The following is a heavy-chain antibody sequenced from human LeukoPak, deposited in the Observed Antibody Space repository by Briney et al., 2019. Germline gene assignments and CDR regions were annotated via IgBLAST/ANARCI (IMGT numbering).Heavy chain of an antibody. CDR2: INHSGST. V-gene: IGHV4-34*01. Sequence: SETLSLTCAVYGGSFSGYYWSWIRQPPGKGLEWIGEINHSGSTNYNPSLKSRVTISVDTSKNRFSLKLSSVTAADTAVYYCARDQDVDPPAAFDIWGQGTMVTVSS. D-gene: IGHD5-12*01. CDR1: GGSFSGYY. J-gene: IGHJ3*02. CDR3: ARDQDVDPPAAFDI.